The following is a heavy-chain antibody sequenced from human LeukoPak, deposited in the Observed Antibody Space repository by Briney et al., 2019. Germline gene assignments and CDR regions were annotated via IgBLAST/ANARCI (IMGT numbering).Heavy chain of an antibody. Sequence: ASVKVSCKASGYTFTSYDINWVRQAPGQGLEWRGGTSTYNGNTNYAQKLQGRVTMTTDTSTSTAYMELRSLRSDDTALYYCARQSAITMVRGVYEYWGQGTLVTVSS. CDR3: ARQSAITMVRGVYEY. V-gene: IGHV1-18*01. CDR2: TSTYNGNT. J-gene: IGHJ4*02. CDR1: GYTFTSYD. D-gene: IGHD3-10*01.